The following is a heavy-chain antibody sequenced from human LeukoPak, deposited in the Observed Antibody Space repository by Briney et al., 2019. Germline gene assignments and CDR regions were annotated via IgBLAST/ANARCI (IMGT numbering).Heavy chain of an antibody. Sequence: GGSLRLSCAASGFTVSTNHMSWVRQAPGKGLEWVSVIYSGGDIYYADSVKGRFTISRDNSKNTLYLQIHSLRAEDTAVYYCARLLWGTWYFDLWGCGTLVTVSS. CDR2: IYSGGDI. CDR3: ARLLWGTWYFDL. D-gene: IGHD7-27*01. J-gene: IGHJ2*01. V-gene: IGHV3-53*01. CDR1: GFTVSTNH.